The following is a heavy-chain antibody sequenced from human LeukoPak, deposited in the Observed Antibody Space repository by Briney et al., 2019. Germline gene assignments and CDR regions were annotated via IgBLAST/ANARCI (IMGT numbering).Heavy chain of an antibody. CDR3: AKDITMVRGVISSLDY. V-gene: IGHV3-30*18. CDR1: GFTSSSYG. CDR2: ISYDGSNK. Sequence: GGSLRLSCAASGFTSSSYGMHWVRQAPGKGLEWVAVISYDGSNKYYADSVKGRFAISRDNSKNTLYLQMNSLRAEDTAVYYCAKDITMVRGVISSLDYWGQGTLVTVSS. D-gene: IGHD3-10*01. J-gene: IGHJ4*02.